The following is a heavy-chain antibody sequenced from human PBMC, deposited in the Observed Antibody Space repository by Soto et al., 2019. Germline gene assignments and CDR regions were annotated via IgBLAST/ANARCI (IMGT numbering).Heavy chain of an antibody. CDR2: IYHSGST. V-gene: IGHV4-30-2*01. J-gene: IGHJ4*02. D-gene: IGHD1-26*01. CDR1: GGSIRSGGYC. Sequence: PSETLSLTCAVSGGSIRSGGYCWRWIRQPPGKGLEWIGYIYHSGSTYYNPSLKSRVTISVDRSKNQFSLKLSSVTAADTAVYYCARGVGAKRNYFDYWGQGTLVTVSS. CDR3: ARGVGAKRNYFDY.